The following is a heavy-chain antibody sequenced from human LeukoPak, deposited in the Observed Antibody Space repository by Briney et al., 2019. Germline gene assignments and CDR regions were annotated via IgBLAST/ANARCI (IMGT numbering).Heavy chain of an antibody. J-gene: IGHJ4*02. CDR2: IYHSGST. CDR1: GYSISSGYY. V-gene: IGHV4-38-2*02. D-gene: IGHD3-3*01. CDR3: AGAVDFWSGRGRFDY. Sequence: SETLSLTYTVSGYSISSGYYWGWIRQPPGKGLEWIGSIYHSGSTYYNPSLKSRVTISVDTSKNQFSLKLSSVTAADTAVYYCAGAVDFWSGRGRFDYWGQGTLVTVSS.